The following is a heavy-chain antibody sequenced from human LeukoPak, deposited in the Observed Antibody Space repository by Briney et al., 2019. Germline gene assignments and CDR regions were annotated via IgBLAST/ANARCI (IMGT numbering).Heavy chain of an antibody. J-gene: IGHJ4*02. V-gene: IGHV1-18*01. D-gene: IGHD3-10*01. CDR1: GYTFSNCG. CDR2: ISGYNGNT. CDR3: ARDYGSGNYRFEY. Sequence: GASVKVSCKASGYTFSNCGISWVRHAPGQGLEWMGWISGYNGNTNYAQKLQGRVTMTTDTSTSTAYMGLRSLRSDDTAVYYCARDYGSGNYRFEYWGQGTLVTVSS.